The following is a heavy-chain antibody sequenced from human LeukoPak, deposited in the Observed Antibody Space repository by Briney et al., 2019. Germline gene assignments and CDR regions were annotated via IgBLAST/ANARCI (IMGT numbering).Heavy chain of an antibody. CDR1: GGSISSGSYY. V-gene: IGHV4-61*02. Sequence: SETLSLTCTVSGGSISSGSYYWSWIRQPAGKGLEWIGRIYTSGSTNYNPSLKSRVTISVDTSKNQFSLKLSSVTAADTAVYYCAREGATDDYWGQGTLVTVSS. CDR3: AREGATDDY. D-gene: IGHD5-12*01. J-gene: IGHJ4*02. CDR2: IYTSGST.